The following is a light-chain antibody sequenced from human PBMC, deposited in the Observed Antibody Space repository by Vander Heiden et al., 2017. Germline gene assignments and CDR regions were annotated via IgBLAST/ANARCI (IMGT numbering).Light chain of an antibody. Sequence: QSVLPQPPSASGTPGQRVTIPCSGSSSHIGSNTVNWYQQLPGTAPKLLIYSNNQRPSGVPDRFSGSKSGTSASLAISGLQSEDEADYYCAAWDDSLNGGVFGGGTKLTVL. CDR3: AAWDDSLNGGV. CDR1: SSHIGSNT. J-gene: IGLJ2*01. V-gene: IGLV1-44*01. CDR2: SNN.